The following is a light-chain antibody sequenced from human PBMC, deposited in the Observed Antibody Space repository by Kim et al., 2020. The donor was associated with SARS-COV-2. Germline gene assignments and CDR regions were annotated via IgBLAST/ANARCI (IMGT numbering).Light chain of an antibody. V-gene: IGKV3-20*01. Sequence: LAPGESAPLSCRASQSISSDYLAWYQHKPGQAPRLLIYGASNRATGIPDRLRGSGSGTDFTLTINTLEPEDFAVYFCQHSDNSRYTFGQGTRLEI. J-gene: IGKJ2*01. CDR3: QHSDNSRYT. CDR1: QSISSDY. CDR2: GAS.